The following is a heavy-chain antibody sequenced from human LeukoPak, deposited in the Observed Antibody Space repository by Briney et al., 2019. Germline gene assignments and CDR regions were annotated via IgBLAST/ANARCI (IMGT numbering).Heavy chain of an antibody. CDR1: GDSISSSRYH. CDR3: GRQRSVGYYYGVLDY. CDR2: IYYGGNT. J-gene: IGHJ4*02. D-gene: IGHD5-18*01. Sequence: PSGTLSLTCTVSGDSISSSRYHWGWIRQPPGKGLEWIGSIYYGGNTYYNPSLESRVAIFVDTSTNQFSLNLRSVTAADTALYYCGRQRSVGYYYGVLDYWGQGALVTVSA. V-gene: IGHV4-39*01.